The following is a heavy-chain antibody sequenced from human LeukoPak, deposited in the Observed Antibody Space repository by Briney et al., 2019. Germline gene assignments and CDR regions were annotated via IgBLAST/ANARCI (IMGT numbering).Heavy chain of an antibody. CDR3: ARFWYYYYYMDV. CDR2: IYYSGGT. V-gene: IGHV4-59*08. D-gene: IGHD3-3*01. Sequence: NPSETLSLTCTVSGGSISSYYWSWIRQPPGKGLEWIGYIYYSGGTNYNPSLKSRVTISVDTSKNQFSLKLSSVTAADTAVYYCARFWYYYYYMDVWGKGTTVTVSS. CDR1: GGSISSYY. J-gene: IGHJ6*03.